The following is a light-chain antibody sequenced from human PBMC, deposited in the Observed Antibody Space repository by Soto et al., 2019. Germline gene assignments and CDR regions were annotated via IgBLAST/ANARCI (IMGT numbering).Light chain of an antibody. CDR1: QSVGSY. J-gene: IGKJ4*01. V-gene: IGKV3-11*01. CDR2: DAS. Sequence: EIVLIQSPATLSLSPGERATLSCRASQSVGSYLAWYQHKPGQAPRLLISDASNRATGIPARFSGSGSETDFTLTTSSLEPEDSAVYYCQQRSNWPSLTFGGGTKVDIK. CDR3: QQRSNWPSLT.